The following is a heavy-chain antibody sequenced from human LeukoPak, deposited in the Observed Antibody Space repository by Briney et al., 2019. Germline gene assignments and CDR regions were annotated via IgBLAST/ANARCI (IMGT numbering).Heavy chain of an antibody. J-gene: IGHJ4*02. Sequence: ASVKVSCKASGYTFTSYGISWVRQAPGQGLEWMGWISAYNGNTNYAQKLQGRVTMTTDTSTSTAYMELSSLRSEDTAVYYCARDTIAAAGKGEGDYWGQGTLVTVSS. CDR3: ARDTIAAAGKGEGDY. CDR1: GYTFTSYG. V-gene: IGHV1-18*01. D-gene: IGHD6-13*01. CDR2: ISAYNGNT.